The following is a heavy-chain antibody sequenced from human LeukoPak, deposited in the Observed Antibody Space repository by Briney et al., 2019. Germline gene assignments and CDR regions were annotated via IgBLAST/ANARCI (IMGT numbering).Heavy chain of an antibody. CDR1: GGSFSGYY. Sequence: SETLSLTCAVYGGSFSGYYWSWIRQPPGKGLEGIGEMNHSGSTNYNPALKSRVTISVDTSKNQFSLKLSSVTAADTAVYYCARGPYWGGDCYSHLEYWGQGTLVTGSS. D-gene: IGHD2-21*02. V-gene: IGHV4-34*01. CDR2: MNHSGST. J-gene: IGHJ4*02. CDR3: ARGPYWGGDCYSHLEY.